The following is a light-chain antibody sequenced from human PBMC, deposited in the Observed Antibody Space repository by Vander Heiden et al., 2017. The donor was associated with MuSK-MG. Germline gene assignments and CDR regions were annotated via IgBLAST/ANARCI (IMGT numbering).Light chain of an antibody. Sequence: SYVLTQPPSVSVAPGQTATIPCGGNNIGRKSVHWYQRKPGQAPVLAVYDDSDRPSGIPERFSGSNSGNTATLTISTVEAGDEADYYCQVWDTVSDHLVVFGGGTKLTVL. CDR3: QVWDTVSDHLVV. CDR2: DDS. CDR1: NIGRKS. V-gene: IGLV3-21*02. J-gene: IGLJ2*01.